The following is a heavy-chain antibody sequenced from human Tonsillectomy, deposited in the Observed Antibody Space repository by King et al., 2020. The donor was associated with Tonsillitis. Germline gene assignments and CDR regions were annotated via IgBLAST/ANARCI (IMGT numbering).Heavy chain of an antibody. D-gene: IGHD4-17*01. CDR1: GGSISSYY. Sequence: VQLQESGPGLVKSSETLSLTCTVSGGSISSYYWSWIRQTPGKGLEWIGFIYHSGGSNYNPSLKSRVTISPDTSKNQFSLYLTSVTAADTAVYYCARELGHYGDYPYFDYWGQGILVTVSS. CDR2: IYHSGGS. CDR3: ARELGHYGDYPYFDY. J-gene: IGHJ4*02. V-gene: IGHV4-59*01.